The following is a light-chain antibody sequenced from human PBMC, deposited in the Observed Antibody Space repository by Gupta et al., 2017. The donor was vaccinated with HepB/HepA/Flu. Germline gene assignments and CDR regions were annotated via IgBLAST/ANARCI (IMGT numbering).Light chain of an antibody. CDR2: GAS. J-gene: IGKJ2*04. Sequence: DNVLTQSPGPLSKSSGERVTLSCRASQSVTSNYLAWYQQKPGQAPRLLIYGASSRATGIPDRFSGSGSGTDFTLTITRLEPEDFGVYYCQQYGSSPSSFGQGTKLEIK. V-gene: IGKV3-20*01. CDR1: QSVTSNY. CDR3: QQYGSSPSS.